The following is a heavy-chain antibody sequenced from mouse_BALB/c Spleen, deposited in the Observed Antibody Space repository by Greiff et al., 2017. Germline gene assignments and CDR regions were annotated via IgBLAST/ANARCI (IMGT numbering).Heavy chain of an antibody. CDR3: ARDGGYYGWYFDV. D-gene: IGHD1-1*01. Sequence: LVESGAELARPGASVKMSCKASGYTFTSYTMHWVKQRPGQGLEWIGYINPSSGYTNYNQKFKDKATLTADKSSSTAYMQLSSLTSEDSAVYYCARDGGYYGWYFDVWGAGTTVTVSS. CDR2: INPSSGYT. V-gene: IGHV1-4*01. J-gene: IGHJ1*01. CDR1: GYTFTSYT.